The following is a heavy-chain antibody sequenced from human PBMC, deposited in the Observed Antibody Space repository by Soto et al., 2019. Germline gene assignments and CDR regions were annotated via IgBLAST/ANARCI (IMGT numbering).Heavy chain of an antibody. D-gene: IGHD2-2*01. J-gene: IGHJ5*02. Sequence: PGGSLRLSCAASGFTFSSYSMNWVRQAPGKGLEWVSSISSSSSYIYYADSVKGRFTISRDNAKNSLYLQMNSLRAEDTAVYYCATTTQYQLLYNWFDPWGQGTLVTVSS. CDR2: ISSSSSYI. V-gene: IGHV3-21*01. CDR1: GFTFSSYS. CDR3: ATTTQYQLLYNWFDP.